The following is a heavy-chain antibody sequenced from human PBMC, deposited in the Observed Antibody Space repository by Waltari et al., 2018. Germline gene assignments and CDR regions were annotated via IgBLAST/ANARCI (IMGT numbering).Heavy chain of an antibody. Sequence: QVQLVQSGAEVKKPGSSVKVSCKASGGTFSSYAISWVRQAPGQGLEWMGGIIPILGTANYAQKFQGRVTITTDESTSTAYMELSSLRSEDTAVYYCASPVVLYSSSALFAFDIWGQGTMVTVSS. V-gene: IGHV1-69*05. D-gene: IGHD6-6*01. CDR3: ASPVVLYSSSALFAFDI. CDR1: GGTFSSYA. J-gene: IGHJ3*02. CDR2: IIPILGTA.